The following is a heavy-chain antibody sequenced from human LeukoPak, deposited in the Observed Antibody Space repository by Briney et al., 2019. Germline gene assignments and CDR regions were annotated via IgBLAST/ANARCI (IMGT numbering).Heavy chain of an antibody. CDR1: GGSVTNYY. CDR3: ARHYYPEPFDY. D-gene: IGHD3-22*01. V-gene: IGHV4-59*08. CDR2: VFYSGST. J-gene: IGHJ4*02. Sequence: SETLSLSCTVSGGSVTNYYGSWIRQPPGKGLEWVGYVFYSGSTSYNPSLKSRVTISVDTSKNQFSLKLNSVTAADTAVYYCARHYYPEPFDYWGQRTLVTVSS.